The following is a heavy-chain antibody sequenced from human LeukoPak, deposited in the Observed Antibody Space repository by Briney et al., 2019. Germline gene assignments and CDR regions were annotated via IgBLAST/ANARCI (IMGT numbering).Heavy chain of an antibody. CDR2: IGVSGGST. CDR1: GLTFSEYA. V-gene: IGHV3-23*01. Sequence: GGSLRLSCAASGLTFSEYAMSWVRQVQGMGLEWVSTIGVSGGSTNYADSVRGRFAISRDNSKNTLYLQINSLRADDTAVYYCAKGRVGTNGVLEHWGQGTLVTVSS. J-gene: IGHJ1*01. CDR3: AKGRVGTNGVLEH. D-gene: IGHD1-26*01.